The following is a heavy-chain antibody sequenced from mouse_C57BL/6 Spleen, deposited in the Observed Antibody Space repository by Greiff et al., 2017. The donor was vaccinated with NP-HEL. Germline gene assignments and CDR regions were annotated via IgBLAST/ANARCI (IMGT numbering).Heavy chain of an antibody. V-gene: IGHV3-6*01. J-gene: IGHJ1*03. CDR3: ARDQSTLWYFDV. CDR2: ISYDGSN. CDR1: GYSITSGYY. Sequence: VQLQESGPGLVKPSQSLSLTCSVTGYSITSGYYWNWIRQFPGNKLEWMGYISYDGSNNYNPSLKNRISITRDTSKNQFFLKLNSVTTEDTATYYCARDQSTLWYFDVWGTGTTVTVSS.